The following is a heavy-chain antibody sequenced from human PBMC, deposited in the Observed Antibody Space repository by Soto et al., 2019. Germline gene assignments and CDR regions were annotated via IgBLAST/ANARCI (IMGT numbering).Heavy chain of an antibody. CDR1: GYSFTTYW. CDR3: ARHENYYYAYYGMDV. V-gene: IGHV5-51*01. J-gene: IGHJ6*02. Sequence: GESLKISCQASGYSFTTYWIAWVRQKPGKGLEWMGITHPGESETRYSPSFQGQVTISFDRSTSTAYLQWNSLKASDTAIYYCARHENYYYAYYGMDVWGQGTTVTVSS. CDR2: THPGESET.